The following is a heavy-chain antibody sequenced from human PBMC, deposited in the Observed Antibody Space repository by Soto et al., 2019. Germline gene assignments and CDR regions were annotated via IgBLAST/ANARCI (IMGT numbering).Heavy chain of an antibody. CDR1: GGTFSSYA. Sequence: SVKVSCKASGGTFSSYAISWVRQAPGQGLEWMGGIIPIFGTANYAQKFQGRVTITADESTSTAYMELSSLRSEDTAVYYCARGTDGYNDYYYGMDGWGQGTTVTGSS. CDR2: IIPIFGTA. CDR3: ARGTDGYNDYYYGMDG. V-gene: IGHV1-69*13. D-gene: IGHD5-12*01. J-gene: IGHJ6*02.